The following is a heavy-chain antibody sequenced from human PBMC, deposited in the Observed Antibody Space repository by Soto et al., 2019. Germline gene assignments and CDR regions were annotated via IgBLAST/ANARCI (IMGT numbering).Heavy chain of an antibody. CDR2: ISSNSYI. V-gene: IGHV3-21*01. Sequence: EVQLVESGGGLVKPGGSLRLSCTASGFTFSSYSMNWVRQAPGKGLEWVSSISSNSYIYYADSVKGRFTISRDNAKHSLYLQMNSLRADETAVYYCVRDNWFDPWGQGTLVTVSS. CDR3: VRDNWFDP. CDR1: GFTFSSYS. J-gene: IGHJ5*02.